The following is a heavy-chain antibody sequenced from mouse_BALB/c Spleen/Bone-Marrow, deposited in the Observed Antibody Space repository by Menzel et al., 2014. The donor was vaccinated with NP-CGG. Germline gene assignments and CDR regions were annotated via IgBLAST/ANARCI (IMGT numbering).Heavy chain of an antibody. V-gene: IGHV5-6-3*01. CDR2: INSNGGST. CDR3: ARDYYGSSDY. Sequence: EVMLVESGGGLVQPGGSLKLSRAASGFTFSSYGMSWVRQTPDKGLELVATINSNGGSTYYPDSVKGRFTISRDNAKNTLYLQMSSLKSEDTAMYYCARDYYGSSDYWGQGTTLTVSS. CDR1: GFTFSSYG. J-gene: IGHJ2*01. D-gene: IGHD1-1*01.